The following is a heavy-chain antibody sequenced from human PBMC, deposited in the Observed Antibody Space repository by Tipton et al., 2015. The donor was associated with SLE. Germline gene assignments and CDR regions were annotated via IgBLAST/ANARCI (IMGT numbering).Heavy chain of an antibody. CDR1: GASFTGDY. Sequence: TLSLTCTVSGASFTGDYWGWIRQPPGKGLEWIGTFSYSGSTHYNPSLKSRVTISVDTSKNQFSLEVRSVTAADTAVYYCARDRGFCSGGTCYYDGFDIWGQGTMVSVSS. CDR3: ARDRGFCSGGTCYYDGFDI. V-gene: IGHV4-39*07. CDR2: FSYSGST. J-gene: IGHJ3*02. D-gene: IGHD2-15*01.